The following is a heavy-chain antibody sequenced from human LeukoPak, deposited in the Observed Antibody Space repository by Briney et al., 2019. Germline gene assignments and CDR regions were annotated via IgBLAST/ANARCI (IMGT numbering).Heavy chain of an antibody. V-gene: IGHV3-9*01. Sequence: GGSLRLSCAASGFTFDNYAIHWVRQAPGKGLEWVSGISWNSGILGYADSVKGRFTISRDNARNSLYLQMNSLRAEDTALYYCAKEVVSARNQYYGMGVWGQGTTVTVSS. J-gene: IGHJ6*02. D-gene: IGHD3-10*01. CDR2: ISWNSGIL. CDR1: GFTFDNYA. CDR3: AKEVVSARNQYYGMGV.